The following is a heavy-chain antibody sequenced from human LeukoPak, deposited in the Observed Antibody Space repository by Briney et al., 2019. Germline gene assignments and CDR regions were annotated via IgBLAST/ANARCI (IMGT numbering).Heavy chain of an antibody. J-gene: IGHJ4*02. V-gene: IGHV1-46*01. CDR2: INPSGGST. D-gene: IGHD1-26*01. Sequence: ASVTVSCKASGYTFTNYYMHWVRQPPAQGLEWMGIINPSGGSTSYAQTFQGRVTMTRDTSISTAYMELSTLRSDDTAVYYCASTSMVVGATPFDYWGQGTLVTVSS. CDR3: ASTSMVVGATPFDY. CDR1: GYTFTNYY.